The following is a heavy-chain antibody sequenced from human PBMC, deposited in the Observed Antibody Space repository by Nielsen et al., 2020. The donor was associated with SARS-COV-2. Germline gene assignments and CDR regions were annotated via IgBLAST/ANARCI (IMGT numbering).Heavy chain of an antibody. J-gene: IGHJ3*02. CDR2: IYYSGST. Sequence: SETLSLTCTVSGGSISSGGYYWSWIRQHPGKGLEWIGYIYYSGSTYYNPSLKSRVTISVDTSKNQFSLKLSSVTAADTAVYYCARGKRITIIVVVKAIDAFDIWGQGTMVTVSS. D-gene: IGHD3-22*01. CDR1: GGSISSGGYY. V-gene: IGHV4-31*03. CDR3: ARGKRITIIVVVKAIDAFDI.